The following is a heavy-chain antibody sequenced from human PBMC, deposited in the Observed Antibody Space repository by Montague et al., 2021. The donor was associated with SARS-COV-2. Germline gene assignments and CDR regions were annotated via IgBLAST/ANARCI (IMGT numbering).Heavy chain of an antibody. CDR2: IKQDGSEK. CDR1: GFTFSTFW. Sequence: SLSLSLVASGFTFSTFWMTWVRQVPGKGLEWVANIKQDGSEKYYVDSVKGRFTISRDNAKNSLYLQLDSLRAEDTAVYYCARGYDSSGYQYWGQGTLVTVSS. J-gene: IGHJ4*02. CDR3: ARGYDSSGYQY. D-gene: IGHD3-22*01. V-gene: IGHV3-7*05.